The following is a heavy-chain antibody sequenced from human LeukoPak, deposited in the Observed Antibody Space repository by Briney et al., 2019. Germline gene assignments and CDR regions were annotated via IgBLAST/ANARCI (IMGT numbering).Heavy chain of an antibody. D-gene: IGHD4-17*01. CDR2: INHSGST. CDR1: GGSFSGYY. CDR3: ARVGGRLRVFQH. Sequence: SETLSLTCAVYGGSFSGYYWSWIRQPLGKGLEWIGEINHSGSTNYNPSLKSRVTISVDTSKNQFSLKLSSVTAADTAVYYCARVGGRLRVFQHWGQGTLVTVSS. V-gene: IGHV4-34*01. J-gene: IGHJ1*01.